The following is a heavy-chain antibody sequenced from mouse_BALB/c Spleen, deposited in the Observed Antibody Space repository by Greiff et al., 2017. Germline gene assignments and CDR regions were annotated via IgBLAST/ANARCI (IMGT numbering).Heavy chain of an antibody. J-gene: IGHJ2*01. Sequence: EVMLVESGGGLVKPGGSLKLSCAASGFTFSSYTMSWVRQTPEKRLEWVATISSGGSYTYYPDSVKGRFTISRDNAKNTLYLQMSSLKSEDTAMYYCTRGDYRYDGGPFDYWGQGTTLTVSS. CDR1: GFTFSSYT. V-gene: IGHV5-6-4*01. D-gene: IGHD2-14*01. CDR2: ISSGGSYT. CDR3: TRGDYRYDGGPFDY.